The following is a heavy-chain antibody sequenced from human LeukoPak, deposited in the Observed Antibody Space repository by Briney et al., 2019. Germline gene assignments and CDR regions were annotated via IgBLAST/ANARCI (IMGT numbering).Heavy chain of an antibody. CDR1: GGTFSSYT. V-gene: IGHV1-69*02. D-gene: IGHD3-3*01. Sequence: SVKVSCKASGGTFSSYTISWVRQAPGQGLEWMGRIIPILGIANYVQKFQGRVTITADKSTAQAYMELSSLRSEDTTVYYCARVRRFDLWSGYSMPVSPPALGGQYNWFDPWGRGTLVTVSS. CDR3: ARVRRFDLWSGYSMPVSPPALGGQYNWFDP. CDR2: IIPILGIA. J-gene: IGHJ5*02.